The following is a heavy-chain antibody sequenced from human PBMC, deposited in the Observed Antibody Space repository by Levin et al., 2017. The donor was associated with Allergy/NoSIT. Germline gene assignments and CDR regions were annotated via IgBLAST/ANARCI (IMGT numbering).Heavy chain of an antibody. CDR3: ARSHTYGTYWYFDL. D-gene: IGHD4-17*01. Sequence: TLSLTCTLSGFSLTTSGMCVSWIRLPPGKALEWLARIDWNDAKYYSTSLKTRLTISKDTSKNQVVLTMTNMDPVDTATYFCARSHTYGTYWYFDLWGRGTLVSVSS. V-gene: IGHV2-70*11. CDR2: IDWNDAK. J-gene: IGHJ2*01. CDR1: GFSLTTSGMC.